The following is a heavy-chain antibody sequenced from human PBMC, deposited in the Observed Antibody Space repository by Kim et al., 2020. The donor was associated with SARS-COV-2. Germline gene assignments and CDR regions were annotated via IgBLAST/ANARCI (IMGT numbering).Heavy chain of an antibody. J-gene: IGHJ3*02. CDR1: GFTFSDYY. CDR3: ARDYGDYVWGAFDI. Sequence: GGSLRLSCAASGFTFSDYYMSWIRQAPGKGLEWVSYISSSGSTIYYADSVKGRFTISRDNAKNSLYLQMNCLRAEDTAVHYCARDYGDYVWGAFDIWGQGTMVTVSS. CDR2: ISSSGSTI. V-gene: IGHV3-11*04. D-gene: IGHD4-17*01.